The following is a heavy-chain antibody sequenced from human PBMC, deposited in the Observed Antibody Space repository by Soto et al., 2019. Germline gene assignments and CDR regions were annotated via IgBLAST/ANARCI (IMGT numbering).Heavy chain of an antibody. CDR2: ISWNSGSI. D-gene: IGHD6-19*01. Sequence: PGGSLRLSCAASGFTFDDYAMHWVRQAPGKGLEWVSGISWNSGSIGYADSVKGRFTISRDNAKNSLYLQMNSLRAEDTALYYCAKDIEDGSSSIDYWGQGTLVTVSS. CDR1: GFTFDDYA. CDR3: AKDIEDGSSSIDY. J-gene: IGHJ4*02. V-gene: IGHV3-9*01.